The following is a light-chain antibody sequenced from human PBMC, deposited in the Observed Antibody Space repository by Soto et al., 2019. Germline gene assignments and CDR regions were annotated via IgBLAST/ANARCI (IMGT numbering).Light chain of an antibody. CDR2: EAS. CDR3: QQRGNWPPLT. CDR1: RSVDSH. J-gene: IGKJ4*01. V-gene: IGKV3-11*01. Sequence: EVELTQSPATLSLSPGETATLSCRASRSVDSHLAWYQHKPGQAPRLLIFEASTRATGVPARFSGSGSGTYFALTINSLEPEDFAVYYCQQRGNWPPLTFGGGTKVEI.